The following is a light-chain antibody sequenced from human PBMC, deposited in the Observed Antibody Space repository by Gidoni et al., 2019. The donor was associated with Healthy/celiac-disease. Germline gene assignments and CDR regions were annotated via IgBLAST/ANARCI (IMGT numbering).Light chain of an antibody. V-gene: IGLV1-44*01. CDR2: SNN. Sequence: QSVLTQPPSASGTPGQRVTISCSGSSSKLHIYSNNQRPSGVPDRFSGSKSGTSASLAISGLQSEDEADYYCAAWDDSLNGFVVFGGRTKLTVL. CDR3: AAWDDSLNGFVV. CDR1: SS. J-gene: IGLJ2*01.